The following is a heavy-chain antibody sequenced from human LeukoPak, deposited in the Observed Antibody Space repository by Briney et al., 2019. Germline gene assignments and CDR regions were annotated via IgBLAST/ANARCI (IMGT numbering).Heavy chain of an antibody. CDR3: ARSPTPSLRYFDWLLGY. CDR1: GLTFSNYW. CDR2: IKQDGSET. V-gene: IGHV3-7*01. D-gene: IGHD3-9*01. Sequence: SGGSLRLSCAASGLTFSNYWMSWVRQAPGKGLEWVANIKQDGSETYYVDSVKGRFTISRDNSKNTLYLQMNSLRAEDTAVYYCARSPTPSLRYFDWLLGYWGQGTLVTVSS. J-gene: IGHJ4*02.